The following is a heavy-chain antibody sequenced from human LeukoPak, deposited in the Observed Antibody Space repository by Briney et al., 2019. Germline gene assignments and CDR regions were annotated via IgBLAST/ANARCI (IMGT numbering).Heavy chain of an antibody. D-gene: IGHD2/OR15-2a*01. CDR3: AKDGSSSNTYYFYFDY. J-gene: IGHJ4*02. V-gene: IGHV3-23*01. Sequence: PGRSLSLSCAASGFTFSTYAMSWVRQAPGKGLEWVSAIRGRGDSTYYADSVKGRFTISRDYSKNTMYLQMNSLRAEDTAVYYCAKDGSSSNTYYFYFDYGGQGTLVTVSS. CDR2: IRGRGDST. CDR1: GFTFSTYA.